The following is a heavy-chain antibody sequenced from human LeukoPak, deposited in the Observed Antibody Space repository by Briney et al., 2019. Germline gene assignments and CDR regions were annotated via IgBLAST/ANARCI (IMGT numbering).Heavy chain of an antibody. J-gene: IGHJ4*02. CDR2: IYYSGST. V-gene: IGHV4-31*03. CDR3: ARQGSGWELGGGFDY. CDR1: GGSISSGGYY. Sequence: SQTLSLTCTVSGGSISSGGYYWSWLRQHPGKGLEWIGYIYYSGSTNYNPSLKSRVTISVDTSKNQFSLKLSSVTAADTAVYYCARQGSGWELGGGFDYWGQGTLVTVSS. D-gene: IGHD1-26*01.